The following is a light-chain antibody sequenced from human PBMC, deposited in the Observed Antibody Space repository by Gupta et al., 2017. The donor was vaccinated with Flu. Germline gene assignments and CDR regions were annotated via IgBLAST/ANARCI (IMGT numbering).Light chain of an antibody. Sequence: SYVLTQPPSVSVAPGQTARITCGGDDIGMKSVHWYKQKPGQDPVVVVDEDGARRSGIPERFSCATSCNTATLIISKVEDGDEADEYWHVWHNSSDQLMVFGGGTKLTVL. V-gene: IGLV3-21*02. CDR3: HVWHNSSDQLMV. J-gene: IGLJ3*02. CDR2: EDG. CDR1: DIGMKS.